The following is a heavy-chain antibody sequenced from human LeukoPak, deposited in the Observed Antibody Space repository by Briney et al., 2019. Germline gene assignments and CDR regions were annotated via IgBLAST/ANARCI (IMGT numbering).Heavy chain of an antibody. Sequence: ASVKVSCKASGYTFTGYYMHWVRQAPGQGLEWMGWINPNSGGTNYAQKFQGRVTMTRDTSISTAYMELSRLRSDDTAVYYCAREILVDTAMVTYFVYWGQGTLVTVSS. CDR2: INPNSGGT. D-gene: IGHD5-18*01. V-gene: IGHV1-2*02. J-gene: IGHJ4*02. CDR1: GYTFTGYY. CDR3: AREILVDTAMVTYFVY.